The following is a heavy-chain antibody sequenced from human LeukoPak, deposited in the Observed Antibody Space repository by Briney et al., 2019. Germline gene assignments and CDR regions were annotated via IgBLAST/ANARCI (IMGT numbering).Heavy chain of an antibody. CDR2: IYSGGST. Sequence: GRSLRLSCAASGFTVSSNYMSWVRQAPGKGLEWVSVIYSGGSTYYADSVKGRFTISRDNAKNSLYLQMNSLRAEDTAVYYCARDYPHPYSSGWYDAFDIWGQGTMVTVSP. CDR1: GFTVSSNY. D-gene: IGHD6-19*01. CDR3: ARDYPHPYSSGWYDAFDI. V-gene: IGHV3-53*01. J-gene: IGHJ3*02.